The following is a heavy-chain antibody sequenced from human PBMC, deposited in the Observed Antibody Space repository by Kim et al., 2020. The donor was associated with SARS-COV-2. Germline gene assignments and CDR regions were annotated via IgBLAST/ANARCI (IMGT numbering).Heavy chain of an antibody. J-gene: IGHJ4*02. CDR1: GGSISSGGYY. V-gene: IGHV4-31*03. Sequence: SETLSLTCTVSGGSISSGGYYWSWIRQHPGKGLEWIGYIYYSGSTYYNPSLKSRVTISVDTSKNQFSLKLSSVTAADTAVYYCASLYSSSWFHHPPGFDYWGQGTLVTVSS. D-gene: IGHD6-13*01. CDR3: ASLYSSSWFHHPPGFDY. CDR2: IYYSGST.